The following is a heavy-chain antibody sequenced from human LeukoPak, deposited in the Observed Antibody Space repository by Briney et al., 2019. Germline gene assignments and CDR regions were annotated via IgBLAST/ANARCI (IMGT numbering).Heavy chain of an antibody. CDR2: IIPIFGTA. Sequence: SVKVSCKASGYTFTGYYMHWVRQAPGQGLEWMGGIIPIFGTANYAQKFQGRVTITADKSTSTAYMELSSLRSEDTAVYYCARDGYSSSWYYYYYYYMDVWGKGTTVTVSS. D-gene: IGHD6-13*01. CDR3: ARDGYSSSWYYYYYYYMDV. V-gene: IGHV1-69*06. J-gene: IGHJ6*03. CDR1: GYTFTGYY.